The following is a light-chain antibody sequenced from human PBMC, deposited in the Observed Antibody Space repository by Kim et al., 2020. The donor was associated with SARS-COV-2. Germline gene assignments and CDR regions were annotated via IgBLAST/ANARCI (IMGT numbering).Light chain of an antibody. CDR1: QSISPS. Sequence: PGQSATPSGRASQSISPSLAWYQQKPGQAPRLLIYRASTRATGIPARFSGSGSGTEFTLTISSLQSEDFALYYCQQYIHWPPKYTFGRGTKLEI. V-gene: IGKV3-15*01. CDR3: QQYIHWPPKYT. CDR2: RAS. J-gene: IGKJ2*01.